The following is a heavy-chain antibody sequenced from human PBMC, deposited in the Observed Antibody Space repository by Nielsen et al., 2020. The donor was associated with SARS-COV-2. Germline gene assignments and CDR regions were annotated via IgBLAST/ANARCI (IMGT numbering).Heavy chain of an antibody. Sequence: ESLKISCAASGFTVSRNYMSWIRQPPGKGLEWIGHVYYIGSTTYNPSLRSRATISVDTAENRFSLRLTSVTAADTAVYYCARWGYDSSGSYYFDYWGQGTLVTVSS. V-gene: IGHV4-59*02. CDR1: GFTVSRNY. CDR2: VYYIGST. D-gene: IGHD3-22*01. J-gene: IGHJ4*02. CDR3: ARWGYDSSGSYYFDY.